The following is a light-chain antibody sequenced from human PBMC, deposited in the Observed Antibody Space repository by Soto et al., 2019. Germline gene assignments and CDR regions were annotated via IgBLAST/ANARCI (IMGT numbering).Light chain of an antibody. V-gene: IGKV2-28*01. CDR3: MQALQTELT. CDR2: LGS. J-gene: IGKJ4*01. Sequence: DIVMTQSPLSLPVTPGEPASISCRSSQSLLHSNGYNYLDWYLQKPGQSPQLLIYLGSNRASGVTDRFSGSGSGTDVTLKISRVEAEDVGVYYCMQALQTELTFGGGTKVEIK. CDR1: QSLLHSNGYNY.